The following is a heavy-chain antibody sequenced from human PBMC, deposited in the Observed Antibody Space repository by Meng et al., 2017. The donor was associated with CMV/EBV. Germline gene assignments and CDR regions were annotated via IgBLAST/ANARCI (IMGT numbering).Heavy chain of an antibody. CDR2: INPNDAT. D-gene: IGHD6-19*01. CDR3: ARSTGWSRFDS. V-gene: IGHV1-2*02. CDR1: GYKMADYY. J-gene: IGHJ4*01. Sequence: VHLAQSGAEVKKPGDSVKVSWEASGYKMADYYIHWMRQAPGQWLEWMGWINPNDATNYAHSFQGRVTMTRDMSMNTVYMELSRLTSDDTAVYYCARSTGWSRFDSWGLGTLVTVAS.